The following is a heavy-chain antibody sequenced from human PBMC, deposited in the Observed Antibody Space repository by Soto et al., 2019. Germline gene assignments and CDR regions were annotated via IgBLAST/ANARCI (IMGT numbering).Heavy chain of an antibody. J-gene: IGHJ4*02. Sequence: QVQLQQWGAGLLKPSETLSLTCAVYGGSFSGYYWTWIRQPPGTGLEWIGEINHSGSTNYNPSLTNLVTISVDTSKNQSSLTLTSVTAADTAVYYCARDKITGLIDYWGQGTLVTVSS. V-gene: IGHV4-34*01. CDR2: INHSGST. D-gene: IGHD2-8*02. CDR1: GGSFSGYY. CDR3: ARDKITGLIDY.